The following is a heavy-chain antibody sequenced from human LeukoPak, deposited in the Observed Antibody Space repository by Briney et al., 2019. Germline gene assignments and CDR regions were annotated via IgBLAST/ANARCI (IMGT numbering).Heavy chain of an antibody. CDR1: GFAFSSYA. V-gene: IGHV3-23*01. D-gene: IGHD7-27*01. CDR2: IGGGGGST. Sequence: PGGSLRLSCAASGFAFSSYAMSWVRQAPGKGLEWVSAIGGGGGSTFYADSVKGRFTISRDNSKNTLYLQMNSLRAEDTAVYYCATVLSAGEYCFDYWGQGTLVTVSS. CDR3: ATVLSAGEYCFDY. J-gene: IGHJ4*02.